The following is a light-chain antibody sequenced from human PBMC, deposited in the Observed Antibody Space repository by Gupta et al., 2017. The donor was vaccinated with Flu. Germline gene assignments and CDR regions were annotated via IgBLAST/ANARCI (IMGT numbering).Light chain of an antibody. V-gene: IGLV3-21*03. J-gene: IGLJ2*01. CDR2: DDS. CDR3: QVWDSSSVSVV. CDR1: NIGSKS. Sequence: GKMARITCGGNNIGSKSVHWYQKKPGQAPVLVCYDDSDRPSGIPERFAGYNSGNTATLNISSVEAGDEADYYCQVWDSSSVSVVFGGGTKLTVL.